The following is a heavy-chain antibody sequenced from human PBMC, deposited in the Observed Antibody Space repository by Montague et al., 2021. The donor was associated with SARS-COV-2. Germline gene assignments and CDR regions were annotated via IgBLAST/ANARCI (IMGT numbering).Heavy chain of an antibody. D-gene: IGHD3-22*01. CDR2: ISSSGYT. J-gene: IGHJ6*03. CDR1: GGSIRSSSFY. Sequence: SETLSLTCTVSGGSIRSSSFYWGWIRQPPGKGLEWIGSISSSGYTYYNPSLKSRVTIFVDTSKNQFSLKLTSVTAADTAVYYCARGQQGVNMVVVVIGFYYYMDVWGKGTTVTVSS. CDR3: ARGQQGVNMVVVVIGFYYYMDV. V-gene: IGHV4-39*07.